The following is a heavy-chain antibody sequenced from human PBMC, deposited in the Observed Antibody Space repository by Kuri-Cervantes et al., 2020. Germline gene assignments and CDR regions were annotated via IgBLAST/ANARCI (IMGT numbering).Heavy chain of an antibody. CDR3: ARVWGEYDFWSGYYEDYYYYMDV. D-gene: IGHD3-3*01. CDR2: IKQDGSEK. CDR1: GFTFSSYE. Sequence: GGSLRLSCAASGFTFSSYEMNWVRQAPGKGLEWVANIKQDGSEKYYVDSVRGRFTISRDNAKNSLYLQMNSLRAEDTAVYYCARVWGEYDFWSGYYEDYYYYMDVWGKGTTVTVSS. J-gene: IGHJ6*03. V-gene: IGHV3-7*01.